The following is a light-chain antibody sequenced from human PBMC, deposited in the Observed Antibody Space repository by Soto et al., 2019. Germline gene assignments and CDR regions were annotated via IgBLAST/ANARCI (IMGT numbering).Light chain of an antibody. CDR1: QSLVHSDGRTY. CDR3: LVGTHGVT. CDR2: KVS. V-gene: IGKV2-30*02. Sequence: LMTQSRLSLPGTLGQPASISCRSIQSLVHSDGRTYLSWFQQRPGQSPRRLIYKVSNRDSGVPDRFSGGGSGTDFTLRISRVEAEDVGVYYCLVGTHGVTFGQGTRLEIK. J-gene: IGKJ5*01.